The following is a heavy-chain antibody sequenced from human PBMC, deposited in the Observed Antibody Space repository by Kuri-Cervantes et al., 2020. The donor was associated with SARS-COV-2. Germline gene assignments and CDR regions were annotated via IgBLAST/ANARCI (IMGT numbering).Heavy chain of an antibody. V-gene: IGHV4-4*07. J-gene: IGHJ2*01. CDR3: ARALANFWSGSDWYFDL. Sequence: SETLSLTCIVSGGSISSYYWSWIRQPAGKGLEWIGRIYTSGSTNYNPSLKSRVTMSVDTSKNQFSLKLSSVTAADTAVYYCARALANFWSGSDWYFDLWGRGTLVTVSS. D-gene: IGHD3-3*01. CDR1: GGSISSYY. CDR2: IYTSGST.